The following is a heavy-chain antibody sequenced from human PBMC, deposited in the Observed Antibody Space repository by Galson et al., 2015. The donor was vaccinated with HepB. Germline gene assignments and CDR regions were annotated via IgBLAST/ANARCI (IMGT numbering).Heavy chain of an antibody. CDR3: ARARITIFGVATYDAFEI. Sequence: PALVTPTQTLTLTCTFSGFSLSTSGMCVSWIRQPPGKALEWLALIDWDDDKYYSISLKTRLTISKDTSKNQVVLTMTNMDPVDTATYYCARARITIFGVATYDAFEIWGQGTMVTVSS. D-gene: IGHD3-3*01. V-gene: IGHV2-70*01. J-gene: IGHJ3*02. CDR1: GFSLSTSGMC. CDR2: IDWDDDK.